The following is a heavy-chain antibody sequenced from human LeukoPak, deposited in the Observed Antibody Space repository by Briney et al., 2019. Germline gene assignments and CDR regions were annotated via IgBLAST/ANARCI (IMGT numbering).Heavy chain of an antibody. CDR1: GFTFSNAW. J-gene: IGHJ4*02. CDR2: IKSKTDGGTT. Sequence: GGSLRLSCAASGFTFSNAWMSWVRQAPGKGLEWVGRIKSKTDGGTTDYAAPVKGRFTISRDDSKNTLYLQMNSLKTEDTAVYYCTTDLFDGSGSYYPSLFDYWGQGTLVTVSS. V-gene: IGHV3-15*01. D-gene: IGHD3-10*01. CDR3: TTDLFDGSGSYYPSLFDY.